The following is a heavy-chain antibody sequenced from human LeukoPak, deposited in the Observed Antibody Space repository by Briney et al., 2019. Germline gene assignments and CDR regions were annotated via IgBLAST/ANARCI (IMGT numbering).Heavy chain of an antibody. CDR2: IYTSGST. V-gene: IGHV4-61*02. J-gene: IGHJ4*02. CDR3: ARSVVVPAAGYDY. Sequence: SETLSLTCTVSGGSISSGSYYWSWIRQPAGKRLEWIGRIYTSGSTNYNPSLKSRVTISVDTSKNQFPLKLSSVTAADTAVYYCARSVVVPAAGYDYWGQGTLVTVSS. D-gene: IGHD2-2*01. CDR1: GGSISSGSYY.